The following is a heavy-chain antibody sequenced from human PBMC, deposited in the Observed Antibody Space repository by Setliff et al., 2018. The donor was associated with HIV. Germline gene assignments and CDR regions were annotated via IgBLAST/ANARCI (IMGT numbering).Heavy chain of an antibody. J-gene: IGHJ4*02. Sequence: RASVKVSCKASGYNVTVSAINWVRQAPGQALEWLGWINTKTGNPTYAQGLTGQFVFSLDTSISTAYLQISSLKAEDIAVYYCARDGYYYDSSGHLAYYFDYWGQGTLVTVSS. V-gene: IGHV7-4-1*02. D-gene: IGHD3-22*01. CDR1: GYNVTVSA. CDR2: INTKTGNP. CDR3: ARDGYYYDSSGHLAYYFDY.